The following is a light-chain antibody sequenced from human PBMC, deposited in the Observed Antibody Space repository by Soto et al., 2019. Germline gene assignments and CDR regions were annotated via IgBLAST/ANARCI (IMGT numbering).Light chain of an antibody. V-gene: IGLV1-51*01. CDR2: DSN. J-gene: IGLJ3*02. Sequence: QAVVTQPPSVSAAPGQRVTISCSGSSSNIAYNSVSWYQQLPGTAPKLLIYDSNKRPSGIPDRFSGSKSGTSATLGITGLQTGDEADYYCGTWDTTLSSVAFGGGTKLTVL. CDR1: SSNIAYNS. CDR3: GTWDTTLSSVA.